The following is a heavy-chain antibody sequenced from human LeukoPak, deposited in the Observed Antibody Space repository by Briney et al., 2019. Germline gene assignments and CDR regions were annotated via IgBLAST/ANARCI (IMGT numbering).Heavy chain of an antibody. D-gene: IGHD3-10*01. CDR2: ISGSGGST. CDR1: GFTFSSYA. Sequence: GGSLRLSCAASGFTFSSYAMSWVRQAPGKGLEWVSAISGSGGSTYYADSVRGRFTISRDNSKNTLYLQMNSLRAEDTAVYYCAKDLIWFGEFNFDYWGQGTLVTVSS. CDR3: AKDLIWFGEFNFDY. V-gene: IGHV3-23*01. J-gene: IGHJ4*02.